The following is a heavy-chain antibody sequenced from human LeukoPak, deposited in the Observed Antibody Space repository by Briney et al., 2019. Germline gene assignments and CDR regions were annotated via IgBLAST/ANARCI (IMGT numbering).Heavy chain of an antibody. J-gene: IGHJ4*02. CDR1: GGSFSGYY. Sequence: SETLSLTCAVYGGSFSGYYWSWIRQPPGKGLEWIGEINHSGSTNYNPSLKSRVTISVDTSKNQFSLKLSSVTAADTAVYYCAVGGATSYFDYWGQGTLVTVSS. D-gene: IGHD1-26*01. CDR3: AVGGATSYFDY. CDR2: INHSGST. V-gene: IGHV4-34*01.